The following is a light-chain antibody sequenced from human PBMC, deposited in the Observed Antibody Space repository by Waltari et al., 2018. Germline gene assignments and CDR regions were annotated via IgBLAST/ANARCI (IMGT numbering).Light chain of an antibody. CDR2: GAS. J-gene: IGKJ4*01. CDR3: QQDNLPT. Sequence: PGERVTLSCRASQSVSSSYLTWYQQKPGQAPRLLIYGASTRATSIPARFSGSGSGTDFTLTISSLQPEDFAVYYCQQDNLPTFGGGTKVEIK. CDR1: QSVSSSY. V-gene: IGKV3D-7*01.